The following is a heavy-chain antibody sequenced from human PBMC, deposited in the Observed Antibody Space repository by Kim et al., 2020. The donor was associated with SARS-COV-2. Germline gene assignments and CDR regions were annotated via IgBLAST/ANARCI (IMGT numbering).Heavy chain of an antibody. CDR3: ARLGNSGGMDV. V-gene: IGHV4-59*01. CDR2: IYYSGST. CDR1: GGSISSYY. J-gene: IGHJ6*02. Sequence: SETLSLTCTVSGGSISSYYWSWIRQPPGKGLEWIGYIYYSGSTNYNPSLKSRVTISVDTSKNQFSLKLSSVTAADTAVYYCARLGNSGGMDVWGQGTTVTVSS. D-gene: IGHD4-4*01.